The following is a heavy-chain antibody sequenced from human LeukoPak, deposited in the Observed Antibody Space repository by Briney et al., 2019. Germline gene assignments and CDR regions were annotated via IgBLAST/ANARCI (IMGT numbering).Heavy chain of an antibody. CDR1: GGTFSSYA. Sequence: SVKVSCKASGGTFSSYAISWVRQAPGQGLEWMGVIIPIFGTANYAQKFQGRVTITADKSTSTAYMELSSLRSEDTAVYYCAREFYSYGLDYWGQGTLVTVSS. J-gene: IGHJ4*02. CDR3: AREFYSYGLDY. V-gene: IGHV1-69*06. D-gene: IGHD5-18*01. CDR2: IIPIFGTA.